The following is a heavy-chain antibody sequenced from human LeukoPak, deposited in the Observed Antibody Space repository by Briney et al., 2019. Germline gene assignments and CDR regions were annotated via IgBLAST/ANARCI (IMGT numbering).Heavy chain of an antibody. CDR3: ATVTRPFMVRGVITGGFDY. D-gene: IGHD3-10*01. Sequence: GGSLRLSCAASGFTFGSYAMGWVRQAPGKGLEWMGGFDPEDGETIYAQKFQGRVTMTEDTSTDKAYMELSSLRSEDTAVYYCATVTRPFMVRGVITGGFDYWGQGTLVTVSS. CDR1: GFTFGSYA. CDR2: FDPEDGET. J-gene: IGHJ4*02. V-gene: IGHV1-24*01.